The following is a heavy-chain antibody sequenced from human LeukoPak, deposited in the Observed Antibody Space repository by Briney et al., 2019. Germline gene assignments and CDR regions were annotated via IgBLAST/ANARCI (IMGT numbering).Heavy chain of an antibody. Sequence: GSLRLSCAASRFTFSDCWVTLVRLAPGRGLEWVANMKQDAGETYNVDSVKGRFTISRDNAKNSLYLQMNSLRAEDTAVYYCARAIYDFPTPDYWGQGTLVTVSS. CDR1: RFTFSDCW. D-gene: IGHD3-3*01. CDR3: ARAIYDFPTPDY. CDR2: MKQDAGET. V-gene: IGHV3-7*03. J-gene: IGHJ4*02.